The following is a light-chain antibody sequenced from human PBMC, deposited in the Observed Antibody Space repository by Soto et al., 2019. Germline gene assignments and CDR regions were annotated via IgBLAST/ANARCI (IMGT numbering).Light chain of an antibody. Sequence: DIQMTQSPSSLSASLGDRVTITCRASLPISNYLAWYQQKPGKPPNLLIYKASTLASRVPSRFSGSGYGKEFTLTIKSLQPDDFATYYCQQYHIYSGKFGQATKVDLK. CDR2: KAS. J-gene: IGKJ1*01. V-gene: IGKV1-5*03. CDR1: LPISNY. CDR3: QQYHIYSGK.